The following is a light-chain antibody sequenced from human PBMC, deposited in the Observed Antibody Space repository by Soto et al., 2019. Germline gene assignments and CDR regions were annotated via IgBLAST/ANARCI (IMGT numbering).Light chain of an antibody. CDR1: QSISNH. J-gene: IGKJ1*01. Sequence: DIQMTQSPSSLSASVEDRVIITCRASQSISNHLNWYQQKPGKAPKLLIFAASSLQSGVPSRFSGSGSGTDFTLTISSLQPDDFATYYCQQYSSSVTFGQGTKVDIK. CDR2: AAS. V-gene: IGKV1-39*01. CDR3: QQYSSSVT.